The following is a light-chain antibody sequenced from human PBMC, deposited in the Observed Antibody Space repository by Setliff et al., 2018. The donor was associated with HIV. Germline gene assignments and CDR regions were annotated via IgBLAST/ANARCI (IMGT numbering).Light chain of an antibody. CDR2: AVT. CDR3: SSHRDTHTLEV. CDR1: SSDIGEYDY. V-gene: IGLV2-14*03. Sequence: QSVLAQPASVSGSPGHSITISCTGTSSDIGEYDYVSWYQQHPGKAPKLILYAVTYRPSGVSNRFSGSKSGNTASLTISGLQAEDEADYYCSSHRDTHTLEVFGTGTKGTVL. J-gene: IGLJ1*01.